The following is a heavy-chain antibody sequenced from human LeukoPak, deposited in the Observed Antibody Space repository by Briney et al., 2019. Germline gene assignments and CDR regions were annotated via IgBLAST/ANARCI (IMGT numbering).Heavy chain of an antibody. CDR2: INPNSGDT. Sequence: ASVKVSCKASGYTFTGYYMHWVRQAPGQGLEWMGWINPNSGDTNYAQKLQGRVTMTTDTSTSTAYMELRSLRPDDTAVYYCARDRWRDSTSSFDYWGQGTLVTVSS. D-gene: IGHD6-6*01. J-gene: IGHJ4*02. CDR1: GYTFTGYY. V-gene: IGHV1-2*02. CDR3: ARDRWRDSTSSFDY.